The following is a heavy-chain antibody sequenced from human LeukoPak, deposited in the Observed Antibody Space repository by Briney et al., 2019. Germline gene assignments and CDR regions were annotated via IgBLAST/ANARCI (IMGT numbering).Heavy chain of an antibody. CDR3: THSAPSYYYGSGSDFWFDP. D-gene: IGHD3-10*01. Sequence: SGPTLVKPTQTLTLTCTFSGFSLSTSGVAVGWIRHPPGKALEWLAFIYGNEDKRYSPSLKSKLTISKDTSKNQVVLIVTNMEPVDTATYYCTHSAPSYYYGSGSDFWFDPWGQGTLVTVSS. J-gene: IGHJ5*02. CDR1: GFSLSTSGVA. CDR2: IYGNEDK. V-gene: IGHV2-5*01.